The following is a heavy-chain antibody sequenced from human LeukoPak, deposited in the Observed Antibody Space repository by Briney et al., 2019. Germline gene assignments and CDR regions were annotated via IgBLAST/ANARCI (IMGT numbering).Heavy chain of an antibody. D-gene: IGHD3-10*01. Sequence: ASVKVSCKASGYTFTSYYMHWVRQAPGRGLEWMGIINPSGGSTTYAQNFQGRVTMTRDTSTSTVYMELISLRSEDTAVYYCARGGRALNYYGSGSYSYPYDSWGQGTLVTVSS. CDR3: ARGGRALNYYGSGSYSYPYDS. V-gene: IGHV1-46*01. J-gene: IGHJ4*02. CDR1: GYTFTSYY. CDR2: INPSGGST.